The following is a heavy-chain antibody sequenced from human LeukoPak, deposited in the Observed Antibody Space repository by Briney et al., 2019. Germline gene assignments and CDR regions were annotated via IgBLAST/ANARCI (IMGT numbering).Heavy chain of an antibody. J-gene: IGHJ4*02. CDR2: FDVIDSET. Sequence: ASVKVSCTVSGSSVTELSLYWVRQAPGKGLEWMGGFDVIDSETFYAQKFQGRVTMTEDSSTDTAYMVLRSLTSDDTALYYCAAGRPYSLLDYWGQGTLVTVSS. V-gene: IGHV1-24*01. D-gene: IGHD5-18*01. CDR1: GSSVTELS. CDR3: AAGRPYSLLDY.